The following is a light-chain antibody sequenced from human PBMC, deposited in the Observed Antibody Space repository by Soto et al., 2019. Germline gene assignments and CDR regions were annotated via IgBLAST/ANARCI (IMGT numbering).Light chain of an antibody. CDR1: QSVSSSY. CDR3: QQYGSPPT. Sequence: EIVLTQSPGTLSLSPGERATLSCRASQSVSSSYLAWYQQKPGQAPRLLIYGASSRATGIPDRFSGSGSGTDFTLTSSKLEPEDFAEYYCQQYGSPPTFGQGTKVEIK. CDR2: GAS. V-gene: IGKV3-20*01. J-gene: IGKJ1*01.